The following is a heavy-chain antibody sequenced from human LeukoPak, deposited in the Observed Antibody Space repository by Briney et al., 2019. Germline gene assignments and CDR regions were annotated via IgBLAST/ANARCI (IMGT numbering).Heavy chain of an antibody. Sequence: ASVKVSCKASGGTFSSYAISWVRQAPGQGLEWMGRIIPILGIANYAQKFQGRVTITADKSTSTAYMELSSLRSEDTAVYYCAREDYVWGSYRSPFDYWGQGTLVTVSS. J-gene: IGHJ4*02. V-gene: IGHV1-69*04. CDR3: AREDYVWGSYRSPFDY. CDR2: IIPILGIA. CDR1: GGTFSSYA. D-gene: IGHD3-16*02.